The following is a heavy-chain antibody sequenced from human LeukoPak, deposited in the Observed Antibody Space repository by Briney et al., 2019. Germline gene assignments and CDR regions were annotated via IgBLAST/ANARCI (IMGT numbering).Heavy chain of an antibody. Sequence: PGRSLRLSCAASGFTFSSYGMHWVRQAPGKGLEWVAVISYDGSNKYYADSVKGRFTISRDNSKNTLYLQMNSLRAEDTAVYYCAKDYYDSSGFHGYWGQGTLVTVSS. V-gene: IGHV3-30*18. CDR3: AKDYYDSSGFHGY. CDR2: ISYDGSNK. D-gene: IGHD3-22*01. J-gene: IGHJ4*02. CDR1: GFTFSSYG.